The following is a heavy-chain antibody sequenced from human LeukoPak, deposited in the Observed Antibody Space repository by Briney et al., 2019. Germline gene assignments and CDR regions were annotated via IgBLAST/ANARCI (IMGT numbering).Heavy chain of an antibody. CDR3: AKDIEGVGMATINTQLDY. J-gene: IGHJ4*02. D-gene: IGHD5-24*01. CDR1: GFTFDDYT. Sequence: GGSLRLSCAASGFTFDDYTMHWVRQAPGKGLEWVSLISWDGGSTYYADSVKGRFTISRDNSKNSLYLQMNSLRTEDTALYYCAKDIEGVGMATINTQLDYWGQGTLVTVSS. CDR2: ISWDGGST. V-gene: IGHV3-43*01.